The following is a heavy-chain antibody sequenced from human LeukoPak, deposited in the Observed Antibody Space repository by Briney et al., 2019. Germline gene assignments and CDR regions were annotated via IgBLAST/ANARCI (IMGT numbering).Heavy chain of an antibody. CDR3: AKELYYGSGSYYYSDY. V-gene: IGHV3-53*01. CDR1: GFTVSSNY. Sequence: GGSLRLSCAASGFTVSSNYMSWVRRAPGKGLEWVSVIYSGGSTYYADSVKGRFTISRDNSKNTLYLQMNSLRAEDTAVYYCAKELYYGSGSYYYSDYWGQGTLVTVSS. CDR2: IYSGGST. D-gene: IGHD3-10*01. J-gene: IGHJ4*02.